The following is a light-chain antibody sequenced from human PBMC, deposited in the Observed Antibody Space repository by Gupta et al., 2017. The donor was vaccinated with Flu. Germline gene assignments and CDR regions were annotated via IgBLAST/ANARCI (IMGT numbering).Light chain of an antibody. V-gene: IGLV2-11*01. CDR1: SNNVGSYVY. CDR3: RSYEGSDSWV. Sequence: ITTSCTGTSNNVGSYVYFSQQHPHRATTLVICEDNESIRGAAVPICGSGDKAANTASLTISGLQGEDEGDYYCRSYEGSDSWVFGGGTKLTVL. J-gene: IGLJ3*02. CDR2: NES.